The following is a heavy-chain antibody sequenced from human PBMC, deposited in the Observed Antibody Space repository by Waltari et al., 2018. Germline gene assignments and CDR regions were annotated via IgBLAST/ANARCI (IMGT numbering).Heavy chain of an antibody. J-gene: IGHJ4*02. D-gene: IGHD6-19*01. CDR2: INPNSGGT. CDR3: SRMGVHLYSSGWYSRRDHDY. Sequence: ASGYTFTGYYMHWVRQAPGQGLEWMGRINPNSGGTNYAQKFQGRVTMTRDTSISTAYMELSRLRSDDTAVYYCSRMGVHLYSSGWYSRRDHDYWGQGTLVTVSS. V-gene: IGHV1-2*06. CDR1: GYTFTGYY.